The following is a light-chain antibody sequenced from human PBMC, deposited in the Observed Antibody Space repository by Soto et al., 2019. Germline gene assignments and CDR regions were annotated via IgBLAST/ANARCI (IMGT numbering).Light chain of an antibody. V-gene: IGKV3-20*01. J-gene: IGKJ1*01. CDR2: GAS. CDR1: QSISTSY. Sequence: EIVLTQSPGTLSLSPGERATLSCRASQSISTSYLAWYQQKPGQAPRLLIYGASTRATGIPDRFSGSGSGTDFTLTIAGLEPEDFALYYCQQYGPSPWTFGQGTKVEIK. CDR3: QQYGPSPWT.